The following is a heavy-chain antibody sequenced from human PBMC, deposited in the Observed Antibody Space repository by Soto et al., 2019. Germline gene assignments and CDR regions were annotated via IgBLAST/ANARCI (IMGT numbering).Heavy chain of an antibody. D-gene: IGHD2-8*02. V-gene: IGHV3-7*05. CDR1: GFTFSNYW. Sequence: EVQLVESGGGLVQSGGSLRLSCVASGFTFSNYWMTWVRQAPGKGLEWVANIKRDGSETYLVDSVRGRFTISRDKAKNSLYLQWNSLRAEHTAVYYCAKDDNYCAGGICYDVFDIWGQGTMVTVSS. CDR2: IKRDGSET. J-gene: IGHJ3*02. CDR3: AKDDNYCAGGICYDVFDI.